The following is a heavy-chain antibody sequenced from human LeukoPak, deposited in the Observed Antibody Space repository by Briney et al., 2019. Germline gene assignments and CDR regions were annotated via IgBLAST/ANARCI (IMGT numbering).Heavy chain of an antibody. V-gene: IGHV3-66*01. CDR1: GVTVSSSY. J-gene: IGHJ4*02. CDR3: ASTYSSDWGGLDY. D-gene: IGHD6-19*01. CDR2: IYSGGST. Sequence: GGSLRLSCAASGVTVSSSYMSWVRQAPGKGLEWVSVIYSGGSTYYADSVKGRFTISRDNSKNTLYLQMNSLRGEDTAVYYCASTYSSDWGGLDYWGQGTLVTVSS.